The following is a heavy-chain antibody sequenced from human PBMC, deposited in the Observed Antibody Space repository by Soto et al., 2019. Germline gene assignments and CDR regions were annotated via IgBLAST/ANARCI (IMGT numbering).Heavy chain of an antibody. CDR1: GLTFSNAW. CDR2: IKTTTDGGTT. V-gene: IGHV3-15*07. CDR3: TTGAYSGYERIDF. D-gene: IGHD5-12*01. J-gene: IGHJ4*01. Sequence: KPGGSLRLSCAVSGLTFSNAWMNWVRQAPGKGLEWVGRIKTTTDGGTTDYAAPVKGRFTISRDDSRNTLYLQMTSLKTEDTAVYYCTTGAYSGYERIDFWGHGTLVTVSS.